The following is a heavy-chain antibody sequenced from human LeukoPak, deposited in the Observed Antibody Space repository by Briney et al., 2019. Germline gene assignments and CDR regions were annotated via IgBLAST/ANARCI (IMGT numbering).Heavy chain of an antibody. CDR2: IIPILGIA. CDR3: ASEVVAATPYYFDY. Sequence: SVKVSCKASGGTFSSYAISWVRQAPGQGLEWMGRIIPILGIANYAQKFQGRVTITADKSTSTAYMELSSLRSEDTAVYYCASEVVAATPYYFDYWGQGTLVTVSS. CDR1: GGTFSSYA. J-gene: IGHJ4*02. D-gene: IGHD2-15*01. V-gene: IGHV1-69*04.